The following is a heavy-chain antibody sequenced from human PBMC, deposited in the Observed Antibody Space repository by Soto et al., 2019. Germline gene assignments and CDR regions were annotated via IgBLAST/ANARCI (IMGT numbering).Heavy chain of an antibody. Sequence: SETLFLTCTVSGGSISSSSYYWGWIRQPPGKGLEWIGSIYYSGSTYYNPSLKSRVTISVDTSKNQFSLKLSSVTAADTAVYYCARHGGRADCSSTSCHEFNILTGYYFGEFDYSGQGTLVTVSS. CDR2: IYYSGST. V-gene: IGHV4-39*01. D-gene: IGHD2-2*01. CDR3: ARHGGRADCSSTSCHEFNILTGYYFGEFDY. J-gene: IGHJ4*02. CDR1: GGSISSSSYY.